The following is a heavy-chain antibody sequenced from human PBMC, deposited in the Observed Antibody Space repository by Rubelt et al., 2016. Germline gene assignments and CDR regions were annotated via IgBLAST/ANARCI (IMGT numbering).Heavy chain of an antibody. V-gene: IGHV3-7*01. Sequence: EVQLVESGGGLVQPGGSLRLSCAASGFTFSSYWMSWVRQAPGKGLEWVANIKQDGSEKYYVDSVKGRFTISRDKAKNSLYLQMNSLRAEDTAVYYCARGKCSSTSCYRIDAFDIWGQGTMVTVSS. CDR3: ARGKCSSTSCYRIDAFDI. J-gene: IGHJ3*02. CDR1: GFTFSSYW. D-gene: IGHD2-2*02. CDR2: IKQDGSEK.